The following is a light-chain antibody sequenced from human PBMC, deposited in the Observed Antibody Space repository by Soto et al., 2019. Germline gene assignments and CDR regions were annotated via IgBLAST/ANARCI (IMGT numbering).Light chain of an antibody. CDR2: GVT. Sequence: QSALTQPASLSRSPGQSITISCTGTRSDIGSYNSIAWYQQHPGKAPRVVIFGVTKRPSGISDRFSGSKSGYTASLTISGLQAEDEADYFCFSYAGSSTWVFGGGTKLTVL. CDR3: FSYAGSSTWV. CDR1: RSDIGSYNS. J-gene: IGLJ3*02. V-gene: IGLV2-23*02.